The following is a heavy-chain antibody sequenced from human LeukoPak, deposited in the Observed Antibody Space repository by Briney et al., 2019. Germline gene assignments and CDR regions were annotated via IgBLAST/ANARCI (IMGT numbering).Heavy chain of an antibody. D-gene: IGHD4-11*01. CDR2: VDHTGTT. V-gene: IGHV4-59*01. J-gene: IGHJ6*03. CDR1: DDSITMYY. Sequence: SETLSLTCTVSDDSITMYYWTWIRQPPGKGLEWIGYVDHTGTTNFNPSLNGRVSISRDTSKNFFSLRLRSVTAADTAVYFCARGRVSSSTWYSTYYYFFYMDFWGKGTTVTVSS. CDR3: ARGRVSSSTWYSTYYYFFYMDF.